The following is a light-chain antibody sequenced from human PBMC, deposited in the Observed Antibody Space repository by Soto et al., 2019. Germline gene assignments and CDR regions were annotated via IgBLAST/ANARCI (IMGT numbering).Light chain of an antibody. Sequence: IRMTQSPSSLSASTGDRVTITCRASQGISSYLAWYQQKPGNAPKLLIYAASSLQSGVPSRFSGSGSGTHFTLTISSLQPEDFATYYCQQANTFPLTFGQGTRLEIK. CDR2: AAS. J-gene: IGKJ5*01. V-gene: IGKV1D-12*01. CDR3: QQANTFPLT. CDR1: QGISSY.